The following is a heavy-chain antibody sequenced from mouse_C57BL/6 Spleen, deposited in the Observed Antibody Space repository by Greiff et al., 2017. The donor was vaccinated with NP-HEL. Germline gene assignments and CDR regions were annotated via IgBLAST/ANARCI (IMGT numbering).Heavy chain of an antibody. CDR1: GYTFTSYG. Sequence: QVQLQQSGAELARPGASVKLSCKASGYTFTSYGISWVKQRTGQGLEWIGEIYPRSGNTYYNEKFKGKATLTADKSSSTAYMQLRSLTSEDSAVYFCARGDYGNLYYFDYWGQGTTLTVSS. CDR3: ARGDYGNLYYFDY. J-gene: IGHJ2*01. V-gene: IGHV1-81*01. CDR2: IYPRSGNT. D-gene: IGHD2-1*01.